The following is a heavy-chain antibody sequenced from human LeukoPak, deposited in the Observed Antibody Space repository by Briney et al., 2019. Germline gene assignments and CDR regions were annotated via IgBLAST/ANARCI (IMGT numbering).Heavy chain of an antibody. CDR3: ATLYYYDSNTYHYYFDY. CDR2: IYYSATT. J-gene: IGHJ4*02. CDR1: GGSISNYF. V-gene: IGHV4-59*08. D-gene: IGHD3-22*01. Sequence: PSETLSLTCTVSGGSISNYFWSWIRQPPGKGLEWIGYIYYSATTNYNPSLKSRVTISVDTSKNQFSLKLSSVTAADTAVYYCATLYYYDSNTYHYYFDYWGRGILVTVSS.